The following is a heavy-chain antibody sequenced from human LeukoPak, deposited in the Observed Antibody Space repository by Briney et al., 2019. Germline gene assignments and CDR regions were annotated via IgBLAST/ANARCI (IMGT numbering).Heavy chain of an antibody. CDR3: AREGTAGTNLNWFDS. Sequence: SETLSLTCTVSGGSVSSGSYYWSWIRQPPGKELEWIGYIDYSGTTNYNPSLNSRVTISVDTSENQFSLKVSSVTAADTAVYYCAREGTAGTNLNWFDSWGQGTLVTVSS. V-gene: IGHV4-61*01. CDR2: IDYSGTT. CDR1: GGSVSSGSYY. D-gene: IGHD1-1*01. J-gene: IGHJ5*01.